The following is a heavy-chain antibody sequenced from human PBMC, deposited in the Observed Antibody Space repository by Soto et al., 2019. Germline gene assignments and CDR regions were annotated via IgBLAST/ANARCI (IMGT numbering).Heavy chain of an antibody. CDR1: GFTFDDYA. D-gene: IGHD2-15*01. J-gene: IGHJ4*02. V-gene: IGHV3-9*01. CDR2: ISWNSGSI. Sequence: GGSLRLSCAASGFTFDDYAMHWVRQAPGKGLEWVSGISWNSGSIGYADSVKGRFTISRDNAKNFLYLQMNSLRAEDTALYYCAKDRRYCSGGSCREFDYWGQGTLVTVSS. CDR3: AKDRRYCSGGSCREFDY.